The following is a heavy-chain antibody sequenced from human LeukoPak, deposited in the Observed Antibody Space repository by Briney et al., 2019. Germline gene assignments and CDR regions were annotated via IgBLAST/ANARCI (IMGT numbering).Heavy chain of an antibody. Sequence: SQTLSLTCTVSGGSISSGSYYWSWIRQPAGKGLERIGRIYTSGSTNYNPSLKSRVTISVDTSKNQFSLKLSSVTAADTAVYYCARDFWSGLTWSMDIWGQGTMVTVSS. V-gene: IGHV4-61*02. CDR2: IYTSGST. J-gene: IGHJ3*02. CDR3: ARDFWSGLTWSMDI. D-gene: IGHD3-3*01. CDR1: GGSISSGSYY.